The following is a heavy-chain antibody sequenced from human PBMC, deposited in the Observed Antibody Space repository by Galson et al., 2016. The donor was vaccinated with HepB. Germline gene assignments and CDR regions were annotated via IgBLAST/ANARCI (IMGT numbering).Heavy chain of an antibody. CDR2: IYHSGST. CDR3: AREKGSNYLGRDNWFDP. Sequence: SETLSLTCAVSGGSISSSNWWSWVRQPPGKGLEWIGEIYHSGSTNYNPSLKSRVTISVDKSKNQFSLKLSSVTAADTAVYYCAREKGSNYLGRDNWFDPWGQGTLVTVSS. D-gene: IGHD4-11*01. J-gene: IGHJ5*02. V-gene: IGHV4-4*02. CDR1: GGSISSSNW.